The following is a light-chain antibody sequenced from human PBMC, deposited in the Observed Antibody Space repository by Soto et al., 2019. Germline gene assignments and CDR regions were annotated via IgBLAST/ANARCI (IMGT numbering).Light chain of an antibody. J-gene: IGKJ1*01. CDR2: GAS. Sequence: EIVMTQSPATLSVSPGERATLSCRASQSVNSNLVWYQQKPGQAPRLLIYGASTRATGIPGRFSGSGYGTEFTLTISSLQSEACAVYYCQQYNNWLWTFGQGTKMEIK. V-gene: IGKV3-15*01. CDR1: QSVNSN. CDR3: QQYNNWLWT.